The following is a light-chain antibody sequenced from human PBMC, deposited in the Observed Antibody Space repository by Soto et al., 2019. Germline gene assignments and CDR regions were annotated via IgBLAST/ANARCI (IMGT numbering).Light chain of an antibody. J-gene: IGLJ3*02. Sequence: QSVLTQPPSVSAAPGQKVTISCSGSSSNIGNNYVSWYQQLPGTAPKILIYDNNQRPSGIPDRFSASKSGTSATLGITGLQTGDEADYYCGTWDSSLSAGVFGGGTKLTVL. CDR2: DNN. CDR1: SSNIGNNY. CDR3: GTWDSSLSAGV. V-gene: IGLV1-51*01.